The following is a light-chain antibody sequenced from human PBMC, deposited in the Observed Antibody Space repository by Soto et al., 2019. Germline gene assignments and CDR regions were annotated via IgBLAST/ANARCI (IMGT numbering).Light chain of an antibody. Sequence: QSVLTQPPSMSGAPGQRVTISCTGSSSNIGAGYDVHWYQLLPGTAPKLLIYGNTNRPSGVPDRCSGSKSGTSASLAITGPRAEDEADYHCQSHDSSLNSWVFGGGTKLTVL. CDR2: GNT. CDR3: QSHDSSLNSWV. J-gene: IGLJ3*02. V-gene: IGLV1-40*01. CDR1: SSNIGAGYD.